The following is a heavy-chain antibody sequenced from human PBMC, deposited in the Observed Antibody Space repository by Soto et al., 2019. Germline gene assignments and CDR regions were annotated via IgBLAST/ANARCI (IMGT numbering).Heavy chain of an antibody. CDR2: INAGNGNT. J-gene: IGHJ4*02. Sequence: GASVKVSCKASGYTFTSYAMHWVRQAPGQRLEWMGWINAGNGNTKYSQKFQGRVTITRDTSASTAYMELSSLRSEDTAVYYCARSQYSSGWYVVPAFDYWGQGTLVTVSS. D-gene: IGHD6-19*01. CDR1: GYTFTSYA. V-gene: IGHV1-3*01. CDR3: ARSQYSSGWYVVPAFDY.